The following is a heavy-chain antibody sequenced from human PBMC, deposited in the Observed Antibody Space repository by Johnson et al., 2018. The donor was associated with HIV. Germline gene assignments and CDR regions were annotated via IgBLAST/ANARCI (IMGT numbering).Heavy chain of an antibody. CDR2: IGSNT. D-gene: IGHD2-21*01. CDR3: ARAGVVFSTASHDAFDI. Sequence: VQLVESGGGLVQPGGSLRLSCAASGFTFSNYAMSWVRQAPGKGLEWVSSIGSNTHYADSVKGRFTISRDNSKNTLYLQMNSLRAEDTAVYYCARAGVVFSTASHDAFDIWGQGTMVTVSS. V-gene: IGHV3-23*05. CDR1: GFTFSNYA. J-gene: IGHJ3*02.